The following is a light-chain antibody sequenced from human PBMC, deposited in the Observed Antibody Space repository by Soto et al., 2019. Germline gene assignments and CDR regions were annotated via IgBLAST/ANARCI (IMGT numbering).Light chain of an antibody. CDR1: QSVRRD. CDR3: QQYYDWYT. J-gene: IGKJ2*01. V-gene: IGKV3-15*01. CDR2: GAS. Sequence: EIVLTQSPGTLSLSPGERATLACRASQSVRRDLAWYQQKPGQAPRLLIYGASTRATGVPARFSGGGTGTEFTLTISSLQSEDFAVYFCQQYYDWYTFGQGIKVDIK.